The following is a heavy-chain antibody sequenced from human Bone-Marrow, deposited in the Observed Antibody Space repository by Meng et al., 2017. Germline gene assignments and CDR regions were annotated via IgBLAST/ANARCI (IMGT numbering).Heavy chain of an antibody. V-gene: IGHV4-39*07. CDR3: ARGSGSYSNLGTGFSRTYNWFDP. J-gene: IGHJ5*02. CDR1: GGSISSSSYY. Sequence: SETLSLTCTVSGGSISSSSYYWGWIRQPPGKGLEWIGGIYYSGSTYYNPSLKSRVTISVDTSKNQFSLKLSSVTAADTAVYYCARGSGSYSNLGTGFSRTYNWFDPWGQGTLVTVSS. CDR2: IYYSGST. D-gene: IGHD3-10*01.